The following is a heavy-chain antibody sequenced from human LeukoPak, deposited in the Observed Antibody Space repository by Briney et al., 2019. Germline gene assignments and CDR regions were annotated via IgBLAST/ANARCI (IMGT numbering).Heavy chain of an antibody. CDR1: GGSISSSNYC. CDR3: ARHRRGGIGDFDP. D-gene: IGHD3-16*01. Sequence: PSETLSLTCTASGGSISSSNYCWDWIRQPPGRGLEWIGSICYSGTTYYKPSLKSRVIISVDTSKNQFSLKLTSVIAADTAVFYCARHRRGGIGDFDPWGQGTLVTVSS. V-gene: IGHV4-39*01. CDR2: ICYSGTT. J-gene: IGHJ5*02.